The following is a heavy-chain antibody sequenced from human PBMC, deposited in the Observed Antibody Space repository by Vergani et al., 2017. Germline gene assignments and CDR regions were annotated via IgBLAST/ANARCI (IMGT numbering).Heavy chain of an antibody. CDR3: ARATHYYDSSGPTYYFDY. D-gene: IGHD3-22*01. J-gene: IGHJ4*02. Sequence: QVQLQESGPGLVKPSETLSLTCTVSGGSISSYYWSWIRQPPGQGLEWIGYIYYSGSTNYNPSLKSRVTISVDTSKNQFSLKLSSVTAADTAVYYCARATHYYDSSGPTYYFDYWGQGTLVTVSS. CDR1: GGSISSYY. V-gene: IGHV4-59*01. CDR2: IYYSGST.